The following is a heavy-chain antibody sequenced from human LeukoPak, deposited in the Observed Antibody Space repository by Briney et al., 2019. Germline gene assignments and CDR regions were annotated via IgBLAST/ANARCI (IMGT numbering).Heavy chain of an antibody. CDR2: ISYDGSNK. CDR1: EFTFSSYG. D-gene: IGHD1-26*01. J-gene: IGHJ4*02. V-gene: IGHV3-30*18. CDR3: AKDFRRISGSYYVFDY. Sequence: PGGSLRLSCAASEFTFSSYGMHWVRQAPGKGLEWVAVISYDGSNKYYADSVKGRFTISRDNSKNTLYLQMNSLRAEDTAVYYCAKDFRRISGSYYVFDYWGQGTLVTVSS.